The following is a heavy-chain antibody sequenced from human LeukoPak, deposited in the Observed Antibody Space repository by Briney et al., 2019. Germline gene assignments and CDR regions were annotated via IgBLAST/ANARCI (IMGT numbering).Heavy chain of an antibody. CDR1: GYSISGLYY. CDR3: ATDFWSGTNIIDY. D-gene: IGHD3-3*01. J-gene: IGHJ4*02. V-gene: IGHV4-38-2*02. Sequence: SETLSLTCTVSGYSISGLYYWAWIRQPPGRGLEWIGNIFHSQTTYYNPSLQGRVTISVDTSKNQFSLKLSSVTAADTAVYYCATDFWSGTNIIDYWGQGTLVTVSS. CDR2: IFHSQTT.